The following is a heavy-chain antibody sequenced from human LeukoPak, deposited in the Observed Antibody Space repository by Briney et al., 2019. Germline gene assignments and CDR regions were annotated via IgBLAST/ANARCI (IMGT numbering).Heavy chain of an antibody. Sequence: QTGGSLTLSFSAFGFTFSSNEMNWVRQAPGKGLQWGSYISSSGSTIYYADSVKGRFSISRDNAKNSLYLQMNSLRAEDTAVYYCAREGYYDSSGYYEYWGKGTLVTVSS. D-gene: IGHD3-22*01. J-gene: IGHJ4*02. V-gene: IGHV3-48*03. CDR3: AREGYYDSSGYYEY. CDR2: ISSSGSTI. CDR1: GFTFSSNE.